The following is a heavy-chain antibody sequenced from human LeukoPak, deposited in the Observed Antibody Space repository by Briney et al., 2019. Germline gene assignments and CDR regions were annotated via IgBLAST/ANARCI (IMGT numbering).Heavy chain of an antibody. CDR2: MNPNSANT. CDR3: ARTLPGGVVDY. V-gene: IGHV1-8*03. D-gene: IGHD1-14*01. Sequence: VASVKVSCKASGYTFTSYDINGLRQATGQGLEWMGWMNPNSANTGYAQKFQGRVTVTRDTYKSTDYMELSSLRSGDTAVYYCARTLPGGVVDYWGQGTLVTVSS. J-gene: IGHJ4*02. CDR1: GYTFTSYD.